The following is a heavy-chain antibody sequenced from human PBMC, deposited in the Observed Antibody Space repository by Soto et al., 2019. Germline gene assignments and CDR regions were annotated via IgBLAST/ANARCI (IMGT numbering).Heavy chain of an antibody. CDR1: GFTFSSYA. CDR3: AKDLYYDSRGYCYS. CDR2: ISGSGGST. J-gene: IGHJ4*02. Sequence: EVQLLESGGGLVQPGGSLRLSCAASGFTFSSYAMSWVRQAPGKGLEWVSAISGSGGSTYYADSVKGRFPISRDNSKNTWNLKMNSLRAGYRAIYYCAKDLYYDSRGYCYSWGQGPLVPVPS. V-gene: IGHV3-23*01. D-gene: IGHD3-22*01.